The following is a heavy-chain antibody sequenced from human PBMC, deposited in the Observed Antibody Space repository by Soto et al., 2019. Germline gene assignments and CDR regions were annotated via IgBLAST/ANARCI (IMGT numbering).Heavy chain of an antibody. CDR1: GFTINNYW. Sequence: PGESLKSSWAASGFTINNYWMHWVRQAPGKGLVLVSLIKIDGRVENEVASVEGRFTTYRDNAKNTVYLQMNRLRAEDTAMYYCARDPDQGRNCFDXWGQGTMFTVSX. J-gene: IGHJ5*02. CDR3: ARDPDQGRNCFDX. V-gene: IGHV3-74*01. CDR2: IKIDGRVE.